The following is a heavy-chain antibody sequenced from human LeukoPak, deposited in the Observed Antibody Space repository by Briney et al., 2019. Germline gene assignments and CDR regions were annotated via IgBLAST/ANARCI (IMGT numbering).Heavy chain of an antibody. D-gene: IGHD1-14*01. V-gene: IGHV3-30-3*01. CDR3: ARDLNREDFDY. CDR1: GFTFTTYS. J-gene: IGHJ4*02. CDR2: ISNDGDKK. Sequence: GGSLRLSCAASGFTFTTYSMHWVRQAPGKGLEWVAAISNDGDKKYYADSVMGQFTISRDNSKNTLYLQMDSLRVEDTAVYYCARDLNREDFDYWGQGTLVAVSS.